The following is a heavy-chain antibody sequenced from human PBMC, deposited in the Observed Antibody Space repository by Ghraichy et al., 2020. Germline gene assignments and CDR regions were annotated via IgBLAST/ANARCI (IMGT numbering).Heavy chain of an antibody. J-gene: IGHJ4*02. CDR1: GASTSLNY. Sequence: ESLNISCTVSGASTSLNYWTWIRQPPGKGLDWIGYVYYSGTTNYNPSLKSRVTISMDTSKKKFSLKLESVTAADTAVYYCARLRNTYYYVLDYWGQGSLVTVSS. CDR3: ARLRNTYYYVLDY. V-gene: IGHV4-59*08. CDR2: VYYSGTT. D-gene: IGHD3-22*01.